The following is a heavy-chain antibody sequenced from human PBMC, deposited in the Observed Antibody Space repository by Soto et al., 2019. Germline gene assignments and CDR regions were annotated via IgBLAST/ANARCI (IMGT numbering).Heavy chain of an antibody. V-gene: IGHV1-3*01. D-gene: IGHD6-19*01. J-gene: IGHJ3*02. CDR2: IDAGNGNT. CDR1: GYTFTSYP. CDR3: ARDPYSSGWHHDAFDI. Sequence: ASVKVSCKASGYTFTSYPTHWVRQAPGQRLEWMGWIDAGNGNTKYSQKFQGRVTITRDTSASTAYMELSSLRSEDTAVYYCARDPYSSGWHHDAFDIWGQGTMVTVSS.